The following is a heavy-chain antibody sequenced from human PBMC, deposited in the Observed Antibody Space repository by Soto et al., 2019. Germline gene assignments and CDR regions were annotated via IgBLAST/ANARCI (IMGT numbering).Heavy chain of an antibody. CDR3: ASPLYSNYLGGYFDY. CDR2: IIPIFGTA. D-gene: IGHD4-4*01. Sequence: SVKASCKAAGGTFSSYAISWARQAPGQGLEWMGGIIPIFGTANYAQKFQGRVTITADESTSTAYMELSSLRSEDTAVYYCASPLYSNYLGGYFDYWGQGTLVTVSS. V-gene: IGHV1-69*01. CDR1: GGTFSSYA. J-gene: IGHJ4*02.